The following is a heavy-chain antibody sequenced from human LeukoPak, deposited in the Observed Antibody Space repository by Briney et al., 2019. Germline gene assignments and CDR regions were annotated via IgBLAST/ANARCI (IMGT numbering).Heavy chain of an antibody. V-gene: IGHV1-69*05. CDR3: ARVRGGYFYDAFDI. Sequence: ASVKVSCKASGGTFSSYAISWVRQAPGQGLEWMGRIIPIFGTANYAQKFQGRVTITTDESTSTAYMELSSLRSEDTAVYYCARVRGGYFYDAFDIWGQGTMVTVSS. CDR2: IIPIFGTA. J-gene: IGHJ3*02. D-gene: IGHD5-24*01. CDR1: GGTFSSYA.